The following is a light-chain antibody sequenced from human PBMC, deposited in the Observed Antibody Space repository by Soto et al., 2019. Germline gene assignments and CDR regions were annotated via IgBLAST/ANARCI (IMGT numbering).Light chain of an antibody. CDR2: EGS. Sequence: QSALTQPASMSGSPGQSITISCSGTSTDVGRFDLVSWYQQHPGKAPKLMIFEGSKRASGISNRFSGSTSGNTASLTISGLQAEDESDYFCCSYVASSTLVFGGGTKLT. CDR3: CSYVASSTLV. J-gene: IGLJ3*02. V-gene: IGLV2-23*01. CDR1: STDVGRFDL.